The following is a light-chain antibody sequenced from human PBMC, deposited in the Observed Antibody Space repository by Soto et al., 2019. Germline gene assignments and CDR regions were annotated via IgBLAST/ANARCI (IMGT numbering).Light chain of an antibody. J-gene: IGLJ3*02. Sequence: QSVLTQPPSASGSRGQSVTISCTGTSVDINYVSWFQQHPGKAPKLIICEVTKRPSGVPDRFSGPKSGNTASLTVSGLQDHDEADYYCSSYAGRDIRVFGGGTKVTVL. CDR3: SSYAGRDIRV. V-gene: IGLV2-8*01. CDR2: EVT. CDR1: SVDINY.